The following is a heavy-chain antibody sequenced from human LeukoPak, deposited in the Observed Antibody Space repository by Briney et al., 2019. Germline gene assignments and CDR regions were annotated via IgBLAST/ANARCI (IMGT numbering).Heavy chain of an antibody. CDR2: IYHSGST. V-gene: IGHV4-4*02. CDR3: ARVKGFSYYYYMDV. CDR1: GGSISSSNW. Sequence: SETLSLTCAVSGGSISSSNWWSWVRQPPGKGLEWIGEIYHSGSTNYNPSLKSRVTISVDKSKNQFSLKLSSVTAADTAVYYCARVKGFSYYYYMDVWGKGTTVTVSS. J-gene: IGHJ6*03.